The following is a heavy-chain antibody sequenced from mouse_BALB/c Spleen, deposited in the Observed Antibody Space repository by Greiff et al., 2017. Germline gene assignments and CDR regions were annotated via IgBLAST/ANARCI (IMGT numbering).Heavy chain of an antibody. Sequence: EVMLVESGGGLVQPGGSLRLSCATSGFTFSDFYMEWVRQPPGKRLEWIAVSRNKANDYTTEYSASVKGRFIVSRDTSQSILYLQMNALRAEDTAIYYCARDAKGNYAMDYWGQGTSVTVSS. J-gene: IGHJ4*01. CDR2: SRNKANDYTT. CDR1: GFTFSDFY. CDR3: ARDAKGNYAMDY. V-gene: IGHV7-1*02.